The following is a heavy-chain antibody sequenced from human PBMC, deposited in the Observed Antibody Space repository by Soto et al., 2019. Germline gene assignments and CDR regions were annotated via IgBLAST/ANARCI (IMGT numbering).Heavy chain of an antibody. CDR3: ARDPNWNYPDY. D-gene: IGHD1-20*01. V-gene: IGHV3-7*01. Sequence: EVQLVESGGGLVQPGGSLRLSCAASGFTFSSYWMNWVRQAPGKGLEWVANIKQDGSEKYYVDSVKGRFTISRDNAKNSLYLPMNSLRAEDTAVYYCARDPNWNYPDYWGQGTLVTVSS. CDR2: IKQDGSEK. J-gene: IGHJ4*02. CDR1: GFTFSSYW.